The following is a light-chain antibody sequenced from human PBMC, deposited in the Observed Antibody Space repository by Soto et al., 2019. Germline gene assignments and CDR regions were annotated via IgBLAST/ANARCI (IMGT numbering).Light chain of an antibody. CDR3: QQRSNLIT. CDR1: QSVGKY. Sequence: EIVMTQSPATLSLSPGERATLSCRASQSVGKYLVWYQQKPGQAPRLLIYDASNRAPGIPARFSGSGSGTDFTLTISSLEPEDFAVYYCQQRSNLITFGQGTRLEIK. V-gene: IGKV3-11*01. J-gene: IGKJ5*01. CDR2: DAS.